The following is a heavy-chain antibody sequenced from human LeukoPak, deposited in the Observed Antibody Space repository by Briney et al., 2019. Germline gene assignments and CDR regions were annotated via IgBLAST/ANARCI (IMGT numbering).Heavy chain of an antibody. CDR3: AKEFHRIVVVPAAPGGY. CDR1: GFTFSSYG. D-gene: IGHD2-2*01. J-gene: IGHJ4*02. V-gene: IGHV3-30*02. CDR2: IRYDGSNK. Sequence: GGSLRLSCAASGFTFSSYGMHWVRQAPGKGLEWVAFIRYDGSNKYYADSVKGRFTISRGNSKNTLYLQMNSLRAEDTAVYYCAKEFHRIVVVPAAPGGYWGQGTLVTVSS.